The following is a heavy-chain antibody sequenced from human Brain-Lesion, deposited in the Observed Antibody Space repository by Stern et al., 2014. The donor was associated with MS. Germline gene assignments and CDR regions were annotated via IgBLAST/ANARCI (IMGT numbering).Heavy chain of an antibody. D-gene: IGHD5-24*01. CDR1: GFSFNSTGVG. Sequence: ESGPTLVKPTQTLKLTCTFSGFSFNSTGVGVGWIRQPPGKALEXLAIIYWDDDKRYSPSLQSRLTITKDPSKYQVVLTMTNLDPVDTATYFCAHRHGWLRAFDIWGPGTTVTVSS. CDR3: AHRHGWLRAFDI. V-gene: IGHV2-5*02. CDR2: IYWDDDK. J-gene: IGHJ3*02.